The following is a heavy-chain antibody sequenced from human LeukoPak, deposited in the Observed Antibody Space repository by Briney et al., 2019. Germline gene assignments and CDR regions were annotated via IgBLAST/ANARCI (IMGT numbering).Heavy chain of an antibody. V-gene: IGHV3-7*01. CDR1: GFTFSSYW. J-gene: IGHJ4*02. CDR3: ASTGGGLWLPSYFDY. Sequence: GGSLRLSCAASGFTFSSYWMSWVRQAPGKGLEWVANIKQDGSEKYYVDSVKGRFTISRDNAKNSLYLQMNSLRAEDTAVYYCASTGGGLWLPSYFDYWGQGTLVTVSS. D-gene: IGHD5-18*01. CDR2: IKQDGSEK.